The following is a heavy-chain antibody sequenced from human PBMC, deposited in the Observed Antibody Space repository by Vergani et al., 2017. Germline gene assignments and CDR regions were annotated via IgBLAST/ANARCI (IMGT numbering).Heavy chain of an antibody. J-gene: IGHJ4*02. V-gene: IGHV4-39*07. CDR2: IYYSGST. CDR3: AVAHYDSSDWSDY. D-gene: IGHD3-22*01. Sequence: LQLQESGPGLVKPSETLSLTCTVSGGSISSSSYYWGWIRQPPGKGLEWIGSIYYSGSTNYNPSLKSRVTISVDTSKNQFSLKLSSVTAADTAVYYCAVAHYDSSDWSDYWGQGTLVTVSS. CDR1: GGSISSSSYY.